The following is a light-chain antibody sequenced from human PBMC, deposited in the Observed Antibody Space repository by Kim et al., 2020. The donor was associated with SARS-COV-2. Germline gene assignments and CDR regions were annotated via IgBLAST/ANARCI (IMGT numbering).Light chain of an antibody. CDR1: QSVSNN. CDR2: GAS. CDR3: QQYNDWPLIT. V-gene: IGKV3-15*01. J-gene: IGKJ4*01. Sequence: IVMTQSPAPLSVSPGEGVTLSCRADQSVSNNLAWYQQQPGQAPRLLIHGASTRAAGIPARFSGSGSGTEFTLTISSLQPEDSAVYYCQQYNDWPLITFGGGTKVDIK.